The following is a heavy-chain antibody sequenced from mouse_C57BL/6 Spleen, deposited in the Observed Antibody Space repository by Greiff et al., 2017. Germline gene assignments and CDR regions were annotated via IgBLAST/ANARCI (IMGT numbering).Heavy chain of an antibody. V-gene: IGHV14-1*01. CDR2: IDPEDGDT. Sequence: EVQLQESGAELVRPGASVKLSCTASGFNIKDYYMHWVKQRPEQGLEWIGRIDPEDGDTEYAPKFQGKATMTADTSSNTAYLQLSSLTSEDTAVYYCRGPYDYDGIDYYAMDYWGQGTSVTVSS. D-gene: IGHD2-4*01. J-gene: IGHJ4*01. CDR1: GFNIKDYY. CDR3: RGPYDYDGIDYYAMDY.